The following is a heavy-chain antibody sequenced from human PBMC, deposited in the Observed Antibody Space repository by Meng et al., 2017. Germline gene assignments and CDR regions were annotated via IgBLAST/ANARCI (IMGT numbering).Heavy chain of an antibody. CDR3: ARLYCSSTSCYEDY. CDR1: GGSISSSSYY. Sequence: GSLRLSCTVSGGSISSSSYYWGWIRPPPGKGLEWIGSIYYSGSTYYNPSLKSRVTISVDTSKNQFSLKLSSVTAADTAVYYCARLYCSSTSCYEDYWGQGTLVTVSS. J-gene: IGHJ4*02. D-gene: IGHD2-2*01. CDR2: IYYSGST. V-gene: IGHV4-39*07.